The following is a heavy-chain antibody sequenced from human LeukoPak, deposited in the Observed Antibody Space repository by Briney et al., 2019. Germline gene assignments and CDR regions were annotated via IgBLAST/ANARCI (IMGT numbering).Heavy chain of an antibody. CDR3: ARKGYFASGSYHFDY. Sequence: ASVEVSCKASGGTFSSYTISWVRQAPGQGLEWMGRIIPILGIANYAQKFQGRVTITADKSTSTACMELSSLRSEDTAVYYCARKGYFASGSYHFDYWGQGTLVTVSS. V-gene: IGHV1-69*02. CDR2: IIPILGIA. D-gene: IGHD3-10*01. J-gene: IGHJ4*02. CDR1: GGTFSSYT.